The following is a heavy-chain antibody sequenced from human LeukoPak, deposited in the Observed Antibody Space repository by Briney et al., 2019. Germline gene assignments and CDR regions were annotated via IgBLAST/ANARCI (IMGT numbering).Heavy chain of an antibody. J-gene: IGHJ4*02. CDR3: AKDRSDVRAAAGKA. CDR2: ISGSGGST. D-gene: IGHD6-13*01. CDR1: GFTFSSYA. Sequence: GGSLRLSCAASGFTFSSYAMSWVRQAPGKGLEWVSAISGSGGSTYYADSVKGRFTISRDNSKNTLYLRMNSLRAEDTAVYYCAKDRSDVRAAAGKAWGQGTLVTVSS. V-gene: IGHV3-23*01.